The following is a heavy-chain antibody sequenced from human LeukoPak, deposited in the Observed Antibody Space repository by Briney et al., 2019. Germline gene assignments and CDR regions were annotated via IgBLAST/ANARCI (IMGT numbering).Heavy chain of an antibody. CDR2: IKQDGSEK. D-gene: IGHD3-22*01. CDR3: ARTASSGYFYFDC. CDR1: GFTFCSYW. J-gene: IGHJ4*02. Sequence: PGGSLRLSCAASGFTFCSYWMTWVRPAPGKGLEWVAKIKQDGSEKYYVDSVKGRFTISRDNAKNSLYLQMNSLGAEDTAVYYCARTASSGYFYFDCWGQGTLVTVSS. V-gene: IGHV3-7*05.